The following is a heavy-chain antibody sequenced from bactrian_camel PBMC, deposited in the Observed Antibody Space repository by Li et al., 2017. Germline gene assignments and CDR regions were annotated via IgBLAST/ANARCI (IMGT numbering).Heavy chain of an antibody. J-gene: IGHJ6*01. D-gene: IGHD6*01. CDR3: AAEPRQHESSVGSVVAIWAFGT. Sequence: VQLVESGGDSVQAGGSLELSCAMSGDILNPYILAWFRQAPGMEREGVAAIYTGGTHRYYADSVKGRFTISQDNSKNTVYLQMNSLKPEDTAIYYRAAEPRQHESSVGSVVAIWAFGTTGQGTQVTVS. CDR2: IYTGGTHR. CDR1: GDILNPYI. V-gene: IGHV3S40*01.